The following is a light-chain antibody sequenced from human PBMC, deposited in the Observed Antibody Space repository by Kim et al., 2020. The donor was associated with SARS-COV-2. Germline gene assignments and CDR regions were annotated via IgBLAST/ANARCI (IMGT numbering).Light chain of an antibody. CDR3: LQSDTFPYT. V-gene: IGKV1-6*01. CDR2: GAS. CDR1: QDIRND. J-gene: IGKJ2*01. Sequence: SEFVGDKVTIPCRASQDIRNDLGWYRQIPGKAPNLLIYGASTLQSGVPSRFSGSGSGTNFTLNITSLQPEDFATYFCLQSDTFPYTFGPGTKLEIK.